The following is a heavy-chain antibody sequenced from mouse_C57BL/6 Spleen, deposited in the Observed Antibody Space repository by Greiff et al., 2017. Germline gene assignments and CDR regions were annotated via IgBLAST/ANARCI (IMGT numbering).Heavy chain of an antibody. D-gene: IGHD2-1*01. V-gene: IGHV14-4*01. Sequence: EVQLQQSGAELVRPGASVKLSCTASGFNIKDDYMHWVKQRPEQGLEWIGWIDPENGDTEYASKCQGKATITADTSSNTAYLQLSSLTSEDTAVYYCTTPMVLRDYWGQGTTLTVSS. CDR1: GFNIKDDY. CDR3: TTPMVLRDY. CDR2: IDPENGDT. J-gene: IGHJ2*01.